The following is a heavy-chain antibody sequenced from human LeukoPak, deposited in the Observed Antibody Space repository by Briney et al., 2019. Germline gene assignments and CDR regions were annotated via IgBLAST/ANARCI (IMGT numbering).Heavy chain of an antibody. Sequence: GGSLRLSCAASGFIFSSYGMHWVRQAPDKGLEWVAFKRYDGSRKYYADSVKGRFTISRDNSKNTLYLQMNSLRAEDTAVYYCAKEEDMVTNYWGQGTLVTVSS. J-gene: IGHJ4*02. CDR2: KRYDGSRK. V-gene: IGHV3-30*02. CDR3: AKEEDMVTNY. CDR1: GFIFSSYG. D-gene: IGHD5-18*01.